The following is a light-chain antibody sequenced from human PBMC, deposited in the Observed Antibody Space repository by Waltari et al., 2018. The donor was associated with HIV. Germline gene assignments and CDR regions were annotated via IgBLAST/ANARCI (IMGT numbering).Light chain of an antibody. V-gene: IGKV3-15*01. CDR3: QQYNNWPPWT. CDR2: DAS. CDR1: QSVSSN. J-gene: IGKJ1*01. Sequence: EIVMTQSPATLSVSPGERATLSCRASQSVSSNLDWYQQKLVQAPRLLIYDASTRATGIPVRFSGSGSGTEFTLTISSLQSEDFAVYYCQQYNNWPPWTFGQGTKVEIK.